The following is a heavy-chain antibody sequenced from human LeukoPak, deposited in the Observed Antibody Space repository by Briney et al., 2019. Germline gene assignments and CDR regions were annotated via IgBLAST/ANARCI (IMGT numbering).Heavy chain of an antibody. J-gene: IGHJ4*02. CDR2: IIPIYGRA. CDR3: ATGGAYEFRDDY. D-gene: IGHD3-3*01. Sequence: ASVKVSCKASGGTFTSYGISWVRQAPGQGLEWMGKIIPIYGRANYAQKFQGRVTITADELTSTSYMELSSLRAEDMAVYYCATGGAYEFRDDYCGQGTLVTVSS. CDR1: GGTFTSYG. V-gene: IGHV1-69*15.